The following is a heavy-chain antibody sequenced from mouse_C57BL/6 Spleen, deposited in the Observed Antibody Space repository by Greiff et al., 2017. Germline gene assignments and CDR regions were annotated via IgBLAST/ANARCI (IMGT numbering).Heavy chain of an antibody. V-gene: IGHV1-39*01. CDR3: ASGSTTLGDAMDY. CDR2: INPNYGTT. CDR1: GYSFTDYN. D-gene: IGHD1-1*01. Sequence: QLQESGPELVKPGASVKISCKASGYSFTDYNMNWVKQSNGKSLEWIGVINPNYGTTSYNQKFKGKATLTVDQSSSTAYMQLNSLTSEDSAVYYCASGSTTLGDAMDYWGQGTSVTVSS. J-gene: IGHJ4*01.